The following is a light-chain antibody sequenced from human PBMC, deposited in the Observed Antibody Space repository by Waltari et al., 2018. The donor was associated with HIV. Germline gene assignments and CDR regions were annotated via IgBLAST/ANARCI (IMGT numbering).Light chain of an antibody. CDR2: GAS. CDR1: QSISSSF. Sequence: EIVLTQSPGTLSLSPWERATLSCRANQSISSSFLGWYSQRPGQAPRLLLYGASRRATGISDRFNGRGSGTDFTLTSTRLEAEDSAVYYCQHYGTSQWTFGQGTKVEIK. V-gene: IGKV3-20*01. J-gene: IGKJ1*01. CDR3: QHYGTSQWT.